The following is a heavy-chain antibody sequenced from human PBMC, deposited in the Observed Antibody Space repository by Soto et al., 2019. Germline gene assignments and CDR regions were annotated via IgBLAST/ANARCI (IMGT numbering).Heavy chain of an antibody. D-gene: IGHD3-22*01. CDR2: IIPLLEIS. Sequence: VQLVQSGAEVKKPGSSVTVSCKASGGTFSNYTITWVRQAPGQGLEWMGRIIPLLEISNYAQKFRGRLTMTADKSTVTASMELSGLTSDDTSIYFCARDVGPMSYYASSGYRYWGQGSVVTVSS. J-gene: IGHJ4*02. CDR3: ARDVGPMSYYASSGYRY. V-gene: IGHV1-69*02. CDR1: GGTFSNYT.